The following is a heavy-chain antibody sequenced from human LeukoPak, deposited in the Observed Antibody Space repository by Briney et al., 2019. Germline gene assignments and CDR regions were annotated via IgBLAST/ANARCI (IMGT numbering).Heavy chain of an antibody. CDR2: IIPTLGIA. J-gene: IGHJ4*02. V-gene: IGHV1-69*04. CDR3: ARDPYYYDSSGYYDFDY. D-gene: IGHD3-22*01. Sequence: ASVKVSCKASGGTFSSYTISWVRQAPGQGLEWLGRIIPTLGIANYAQKFQGRVTITADKSTSTAYMELSSLRSEDTAVYYCARDPYYYDSSGYYDFDYWGQGTLVTVSS. CDR1: GGTFSSYT.